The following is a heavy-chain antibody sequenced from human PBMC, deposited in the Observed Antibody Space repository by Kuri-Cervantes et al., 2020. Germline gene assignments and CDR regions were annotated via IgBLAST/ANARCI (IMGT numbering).Heavy chain of an antibody. Sequence: LRLSCTVSGGSISSGDYYWSWIRQPPGRGLEWIGYIYYSGSTYYNPSLKSRVTISVDTSKNQFSLNLSSVTAADTAVYYCARRTPTANYYYYYMDVWGKGATVTVSS. D-gene: IGHD4-17*01. CDR3: ARRTPTANYYYYYMDV. CDR1: GGSISSGDYY. V-gene: IGHV4-30-4*08. J-gene: IGHJ6*03. CDR2: IYYSGST.